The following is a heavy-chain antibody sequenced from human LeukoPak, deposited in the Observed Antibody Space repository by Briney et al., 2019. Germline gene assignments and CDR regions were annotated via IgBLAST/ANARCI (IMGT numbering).Heavy chain of an antibody. CDR2: IGPNSGDA. CDR1: AYTFNDYY. V-gene: IGHV1-2*02. Sequence: ASVKVSCKASAYTFNDYYVHWVRQAPGQGLHWMGWIGPNSGDAEYARKFQGRFTMTRDRSISTAYMDLGRLTSDDTAVYYCARRSRNGLDAFDIWGQGTMVTVSS. CDR3: ARRSRNGLDAFDI. D-gene: IGHD2-8*01. J-gene: IGHJ3*02.